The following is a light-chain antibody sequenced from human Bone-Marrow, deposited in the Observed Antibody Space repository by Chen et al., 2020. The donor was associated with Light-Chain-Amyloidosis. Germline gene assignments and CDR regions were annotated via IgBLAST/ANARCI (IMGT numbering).Light chain of an antibody. CDR3: QSADSSGTYEVI. CDR2: RDT. V-gene: IGLV3-25*03. CDR1: DLPTKY. Sequence: SYELTQPPSVSVSPGQTARITCSGDDLPTKYAYWYQQKPGQAPVLVIHRDTERPSWISERFSGSSSGTTATLTLSGGQAEDEADSHCQSADSSGTYEVIFGGGTKLTVL. J-gene: IGLJ2*01.